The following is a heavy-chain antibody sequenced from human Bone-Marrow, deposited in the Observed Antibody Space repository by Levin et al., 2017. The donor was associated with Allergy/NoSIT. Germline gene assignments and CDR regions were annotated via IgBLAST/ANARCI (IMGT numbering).Heavy chain of an antibody. J-gene: IGHJ6*02. Sequence: GGSLRLSCAASGFTFSTYWMNWVRQAPGKGLEWVDNIQQDGSEKYYVDSVRGRFTISRDNAKNSLYLQMNSPRAEDTAVYYCAIGYCSSSSCSYDMDVWGQGTTVTVSS. CDR1: GFTFSTYW. CDR3: AIGYCSSSSCSYDMDV. V-gene: IGHV3-7*01. D-gene: IGHD2-2*03. CDR2: IQQDGSEK.